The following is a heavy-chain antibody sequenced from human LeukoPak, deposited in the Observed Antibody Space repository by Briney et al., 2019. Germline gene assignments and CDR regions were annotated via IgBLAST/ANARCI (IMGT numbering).Heavy chain of an antibody. CDR3: VRDNPRQQGFAY. CDR1: GFTFSSYA. J-gene: IGHJ4*02. D-gene: IGHD6-13*01. V-gene: IGHV3-23*01. CDR2: ISGSGST. Sequence: GGSLRLSCAASGFTFSSYAMSWVRQAPGKGLEWVSVISGSGSTYYADSVKGRFTLSRDYPKNTLYLQMNSLRAEDTAVYYCVRDNPRQQGFAYWGQGTLVTVSS.